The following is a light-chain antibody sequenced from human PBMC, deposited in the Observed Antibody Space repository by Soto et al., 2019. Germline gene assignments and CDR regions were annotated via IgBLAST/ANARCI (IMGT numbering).Light chain of an antibody. CDR2: DNN. V-gene: IGLV1-51*01. J-gene: IGLJ3*02. Sequence: QPVWTQPPSMSAAPGKLFPISSPGTSSNIGDNSVSGYQHFPGTAPKVLIYDNNRRPSGIPDRFSGSKSGTSATLTIIGLQTGDEADYYCATWDSALSAGVFGGGTKLTVL. CDR3: ATWDSALSAGV. CDR1: SSNIGDNS.